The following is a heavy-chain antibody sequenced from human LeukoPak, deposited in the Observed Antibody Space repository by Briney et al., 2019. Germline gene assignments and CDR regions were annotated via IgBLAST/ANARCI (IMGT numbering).Heavy chain of an antibody. J-gene: IGHJ4*02. Sequence: KTSETLSLTCAVYGGSFSGYYWSWIRQSPGKGLEWIGEINHSGSTNYNPSLKSRVTISVDTSKNQFSLKLSSVTAADTAVYYCARHGYYYDSSGYLYYFDYWGQGTLVTVSS. D-gene: IGHD3-22*01. CDR3: ARHGYYYDSSGYLYYFDY. CDR2: INHSGST. V-gene: IGHV4-34*01. CDR1: GGSFSGYY.